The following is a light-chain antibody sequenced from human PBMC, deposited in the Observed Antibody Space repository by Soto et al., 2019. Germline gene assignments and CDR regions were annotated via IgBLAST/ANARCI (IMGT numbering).Light chain of an antibody. V-gene: IGKV1-5*01. Sequence: DLPMTQSPPTLSASVGDRVTITCRASQSIRHYLAWYQQMPGKAPKLLIYGASTLQSGVPSRFSGSGSGTEFTLTISSLQPDDFGTYFCQHHNSYSQTFGQGTKVEIK. J-gene: IGKJ1*01. CDR1: QSIRHY. CDR2: GAS. CDR3: QHHNSYSQT.